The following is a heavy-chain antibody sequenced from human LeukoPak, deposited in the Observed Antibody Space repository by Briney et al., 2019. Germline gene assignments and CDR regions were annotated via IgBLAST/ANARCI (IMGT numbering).Heavy chain of an antibody. V-gene: IGHV1-46*01. CDR2: IYPRDGST. Sequence: GASVKVSCKASGYTFTINYLHSVRQAPGQGLEWMGMIYPRDGSTSYAQNFQGRVTVTRDTSTTTVHMELRGLRSEDTAVYYCARDQEGFDYWGQGTVVTVSS. CDR1: GYTFTINY. CDR3: ARDQEGFDY. J-gene: IGHJ4*02.